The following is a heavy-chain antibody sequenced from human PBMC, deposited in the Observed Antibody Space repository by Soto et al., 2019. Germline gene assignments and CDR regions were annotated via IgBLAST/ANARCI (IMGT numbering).Heavy chain of an antibody. CDR1: GFTFSSYG. CDR2: ISYDGSNK. J-gene: IGHJ4*02. CDR3: AKSDRGAIDD. V-gene: IGHV3-30*18. D-gene: IGHD1-26*01. Sequence: GGSLRLSCAASGFTFSSYGMHWVRQAPGKGLEWVAVISYDGSNKYYADSVKGRFTISRDNSKNTLYLQMNSLRAEDTAVYYCAKSDRGAIDDWGQGTLVNVAS.